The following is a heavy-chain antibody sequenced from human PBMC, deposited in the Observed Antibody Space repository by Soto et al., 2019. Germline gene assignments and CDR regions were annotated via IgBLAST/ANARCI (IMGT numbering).Heavy chain of an antibody. CDR1: GYTFTHYG. D-gene: IGHD2-21*01. J-gene: IGHJ4*02. CDR3: ARDVPATVELLWDY. CDR2: ISAYNGNT. Sequence: ASVKVSCKASGYTFTHYGISWVRQAPGQGLEWMGWISAYNGNTYYTQKVQGRVTMTTDTSTNTSYMELRSLRSDDTAVYYCARDVPATVELLWDYWGQGTLVTVSS. V-gene: IGHV1-18*04.